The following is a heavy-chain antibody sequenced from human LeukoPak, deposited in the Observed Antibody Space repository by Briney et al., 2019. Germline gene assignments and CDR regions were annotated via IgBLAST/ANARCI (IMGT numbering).Heavy chain of an antibody. Sequence: ASVKVSCKASGGTFSSDAINWVRQAPGQGLEWMGRIIPILGIANYAQKFQGRVTITADKSTSTAYMELSSLRSEDTAVYYCARNSGWLNWFDPWGQGTLVTVSS. CDR2: IIPILGIA. CDR1: GGTFSSDA. CDR3: ARNSGWLNWFDP. D-gene: IGHD6-19*01. V-gene: IGHV1-69*04. J-gene: IGHJ5*02.